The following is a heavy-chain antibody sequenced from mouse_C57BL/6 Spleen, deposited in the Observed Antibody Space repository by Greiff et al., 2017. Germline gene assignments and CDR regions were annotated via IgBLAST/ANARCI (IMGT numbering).Heavy chain of an antibody. CDR3: ARSGYAMDY. CDR1: GYTFTSYW. CDR2: INPSSGYT. J-gene: IGHJ4*01. Sequence: QVQLKQSGAELAKPGASVKLSCKASGYTFTSYWMNWVKQRPGQGLEWIGYINPSSGYTKYNQKFKDKATWTADKSSSTAYMQLSSLTYEDSAVYYCARSGYAMDYWGQGTSVTVSS. V-gene: IGHV1-7*01.